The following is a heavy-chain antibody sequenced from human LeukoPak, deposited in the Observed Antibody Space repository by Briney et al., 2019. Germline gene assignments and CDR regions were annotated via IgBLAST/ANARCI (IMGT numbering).Heavy chain of an antibody. CDR2: IYYSGST. D-gene: IGHD6-13*01. CDR1: GGSISRGSYY. Sequence: SQTLSLTCTVSGGSISRGSYYWGWIRQPPGKGLEWIGSIYYSGSTYYNPSLKSRVTISVDTSKNQFSLKLSSVTAADTAVYYCARGDSGSWYEDYWGQGTLVTVSS. CDR3: ARGDSGSWYEDY. V-gene: IGHV4-39*01. J-gene: IGHJ4*02.